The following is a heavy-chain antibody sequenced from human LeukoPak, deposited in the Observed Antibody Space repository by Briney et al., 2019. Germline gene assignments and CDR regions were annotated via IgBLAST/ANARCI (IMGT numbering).Heavy chain of an antibody. Sequence: SETLSLTCTVSGGSISSYYWSWIRQPPGKGLEWIGYIYYSGSTNYNPSLKSRVTISEDTSKNQFSLKLSSVTAADTAVYYCARGFMGGYSYGYGLEAFDIWGQGTMVTVSS. CDR2: IYYSGST. CDR1: GGSISSYY. CDR3: ARGFMGGYSYGYGLEAFDI. D-gene: IGHD5-18*01. V-gene: IGHV4-59*01. J-gene: IGHJ3*02.